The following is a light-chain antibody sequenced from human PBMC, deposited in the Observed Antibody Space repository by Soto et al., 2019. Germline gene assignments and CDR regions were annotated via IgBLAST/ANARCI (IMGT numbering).Light chain of an antibody. Sequence: DIQMTQSPSTLSASVGDRVTITCRASQSISTWLAWYQQKPGKAPKLLIYDASTLESGVPSRFSGSGSGTEFTLTLSSLQPDDFATYYCQQYTSYPWTFGQGTKVDIK. CDR2: DAS. J-gene: IGKJ1*01. CDR3: QQYTSYPWT. V-gene: IGKV1-5*01. CDR1: QSISTW.